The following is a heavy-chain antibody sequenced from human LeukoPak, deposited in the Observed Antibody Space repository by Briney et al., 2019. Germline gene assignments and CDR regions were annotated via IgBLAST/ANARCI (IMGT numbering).Heavy chain of an antibody. CDR2: ISAYNGNT. V-gene: IGHV1-18*01. D-gene: IGHD3-3*01. J-gene: IGHJ3*02. Sequence: ASVKVSCKASGYTFTSYGISWVRQAPGQGLEWMGWISAYNGNTNYAQKLQGRVTMITDTSTSTAYMELRSLRSDDTAVYYCARFPTYYDFWSGFGAAFDIWGQGTMVTVSS. CDR1: GYTFTSYG. CDR3: ARFPTYYDFWSGFGAAFDI.